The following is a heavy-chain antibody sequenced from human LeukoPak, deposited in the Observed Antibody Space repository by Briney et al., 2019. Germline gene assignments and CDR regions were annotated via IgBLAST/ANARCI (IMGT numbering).Heavy chain of an antibody. Sequence: GRSLRLSCAASGFTFSSYDMHWVRQATGKGLEWVSTIDTAGDTYYPGSVKGRFTISRENANNSLYLQMNSLRAGDTAVYYCARSGFRGLDVWGQGTTVTVSS. J-gene: IGHJ6*02. CDR3: ARSGFRGLDV. V-gene: IGHV3-13*04. D-gene: IGHD3-3*01. CDR1: GFTFSSYD. CDR2: IDTAGDT.